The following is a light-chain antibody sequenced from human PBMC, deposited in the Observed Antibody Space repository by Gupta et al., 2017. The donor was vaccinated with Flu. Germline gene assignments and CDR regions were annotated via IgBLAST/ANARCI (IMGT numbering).Light chain of an antibody. CDR1: QDISNS. CDR3: QQYKNYPLT. V-gene: IGKV1-16*02. J-gene: IGKJ4*01. CDR2: AAS. Sequence: PSSLSASVGDRVTITCRASQDISNSLAWFQQKPGKAPKSLSYAASRLQSGVPSKFSGSGSGTDFTLTISSLQPEDFATYFCQQYKNYPLTFGGGTRVEIK.